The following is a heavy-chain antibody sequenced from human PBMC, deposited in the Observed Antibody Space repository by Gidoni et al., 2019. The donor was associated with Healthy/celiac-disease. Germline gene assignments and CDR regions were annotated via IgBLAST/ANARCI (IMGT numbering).Heavy chain of an antibody. CDR3: RGSGWYGTDY. CDR2: IWYDGSNK. J-gene: IGHJ4*02. Sequence: QVQLVESGGGVVQPGRSLRLSCAASGFTFRSYGMHWVRQATGKGLEWVAVIWYDGSNKYYADSVKGRFTISRDNSKNTLYLQMNSLRAEDTAVYYCRGSGWYGTDYWGQGTLVTVSS. V-gene: IGHV3-33*01. CDR1: GFTFRSYG. D-gene: IGHD6-19*01.